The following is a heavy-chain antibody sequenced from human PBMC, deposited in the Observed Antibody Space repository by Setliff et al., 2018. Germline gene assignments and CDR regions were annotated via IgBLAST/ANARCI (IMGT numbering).Heavy chain of an antibody. D-gene: IGHD1-1*01. J-gene: IGHJ5*02. CDR2: MNPNSGNT. Sequence: ASVKVSCKASGYTFTSYDINWVRQATGQGLEWMGWMNPNSGNTGYAQKFQGRVTMTRNTSISTAYMELSSLRSEDTAVYYCARYGTPEGWFDPWGQGTLVTVSS. CDR3: ARYGTPEGWFDP. V-gene: IGHV1-8*01. CDR1: GYTFTSYD.